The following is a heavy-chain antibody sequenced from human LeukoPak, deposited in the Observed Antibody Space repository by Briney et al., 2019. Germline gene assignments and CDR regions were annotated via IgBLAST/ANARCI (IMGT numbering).Heavy chain of an antibody. J-gene: IGHJ5*02. D-gene: IGHD5-12*01. V-gene: IGHV1-18*01. CDR3: ARDREYSGYEKVQYNWFDP. CDR1: GYTFTSYG. CDR2: ISAYNGNT. Sequence: ASVKVSCKASGYTFTSYGISWVRQAPGQGLEWMGWISAYNGNTNYAQKLQGRVTMTTDTSTSTAYMELRSLRSDDTAVYYCARDREYSGYEKVQYNWFDPWGQGTLVTVSS.